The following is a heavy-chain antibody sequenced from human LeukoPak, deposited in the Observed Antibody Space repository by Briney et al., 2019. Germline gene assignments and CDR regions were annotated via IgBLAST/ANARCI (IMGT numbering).Heavy chain of an antibody. CDR3: AKSNDGWSRGGDS. CDR1: GFTYSNYA. Sequence: GGSLRLSCAASGFTYSNYAMSWVRQAPGKGLEWVSAISSSNEMTYYADSVKGRFTISRDNSKDTLYLQMNSLRAEDTAVYYCAKSNDGWSRGGDSWGQGTLVTVSS. CDR2: ISSSNEMT. J-gene: IGHJ4*02. D-gene: IGHD2-15*01. V-gene: IGHV3-23*01.